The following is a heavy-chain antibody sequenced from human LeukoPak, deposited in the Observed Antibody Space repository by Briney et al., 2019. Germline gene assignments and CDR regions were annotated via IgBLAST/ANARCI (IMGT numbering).Heavy chain of an antibody. D-gene: IGHD5-12*01. CDR1: GFTFSSYA. V-gene: IGHV3-7*01. J-gene: IGHJ4*02. Sequence: GGSLRLSCAASGFTFSSYAMSWVRQAPGKGLEWVANMKQDGSEKYYVDSVKGRFTISRDNAKNSLYLQMNSLGDEDTAVYYCARDLGHSGYDLYDYWGQGTLVTVSS. CDR3: ARDLGHSGYDLYDY. CDR2: MKQDGSEK.